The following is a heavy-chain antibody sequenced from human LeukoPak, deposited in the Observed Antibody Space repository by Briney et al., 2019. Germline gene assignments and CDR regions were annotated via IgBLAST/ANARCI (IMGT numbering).Heavy chain of an antibody. CDR2: INHSGST. Sequence: PSETLSLTCAVYGGSFSGYYWSWIRQPPGKGLEWIGEINHSGSTNYNPSLKSRVTISVDTSKNQFSLKLSSVTAADTAVYYCARGYCSSTSCYSDGMDVWGQGTTVTVSS. D-gene: IGHD2-2*02. V-gene: IGHV4-34*01. J-gene: IGHJ6*02. CDR3: ARGYCSSTSCYSDGMDV. CDR1: GGSFSGYY.